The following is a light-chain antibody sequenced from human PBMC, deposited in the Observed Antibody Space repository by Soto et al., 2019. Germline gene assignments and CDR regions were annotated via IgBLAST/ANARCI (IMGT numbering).Light chain of an antibody. CDR1: QDIANY. CDR2: DAS. Sequence: DAQTTQFPSSLSASVGDIVTITYQASQDIANYLNWYQKKAGRAPKFLIYDASNLETGVPSRFSGSGSGTDFTLTISSLQPEDIATYYCQQYDNLPLTFGGGTKVDIK. V-gene: IGKV1-33*01. CDR3: QQYDNLPLT. J-gene: IGKJ4*01.